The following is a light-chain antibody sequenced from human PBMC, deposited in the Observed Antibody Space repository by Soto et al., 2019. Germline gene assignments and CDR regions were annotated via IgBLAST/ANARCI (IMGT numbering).Light chain of an antibody. V-gene: IGKV3D-15*01. CDR1: QSVSSN. CDR2: DAS. Sequence: EIVMTQSPATLSVSPGERVTLSCRASQSVSSNLAWYQQKPGQAPRLLIYDASSRATGIPDRFSGSGSGTDFTLTISRLEPEDFAVYYCQQYYDWPITFGQGTRLEI. CDR3: QQYYDWPIT. J-gene: IGKJ5*01.